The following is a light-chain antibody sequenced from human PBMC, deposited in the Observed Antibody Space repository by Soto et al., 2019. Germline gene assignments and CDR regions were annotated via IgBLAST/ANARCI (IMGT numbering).Light chain of an antibody. CDR3: SSYTSSSPRV. J-gene: IGLJ1*01. CDR2: EVS. V-gene: IGLV2-14*01. CDR1: SSDVGGYNY. Sequence: QSVLTQPASVSGSPGQSITISCTGTSSDVGGYNYVSWYQHHPGKAPELMIFEVSNRPSGVSHRFSGSKSGNTASLTISGLQTEDEGDYYCSSYTSSSPRVFGTGNKVIVL.